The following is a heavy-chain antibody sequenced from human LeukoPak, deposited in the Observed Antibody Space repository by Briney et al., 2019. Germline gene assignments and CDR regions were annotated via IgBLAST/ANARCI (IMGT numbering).Heavy chain of an antibody. CDR1: GFTFSPYW. V-gene: IGHV3-74*01. J-gene: IGHJ4*02. CDR2: INSDESTT. Sequence: GGSLRLSCAASGFTFSPYWMHWVRQAPGRGLVWVARINSDESTTGYADSVKGRFTISRDNAKNSLYLQMNSLRAEDTAVYYCARDRGWLQFDYWGQGTLVTVSS. D-gene: IGHD5-24*01. CDR3: ARDRGWLQFDY.